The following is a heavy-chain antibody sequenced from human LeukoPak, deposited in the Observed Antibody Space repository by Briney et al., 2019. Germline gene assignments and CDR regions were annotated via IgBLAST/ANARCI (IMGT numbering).Heavy chain of an antibody. CDR3: ARCRHEIQT. V-gene: IGHV4-31*03. CDR2: IYYSGST. Sequence: SETLSLTCTVSGGSISSGGYYWSWIRQHPGKGLEWIGYIYYSGSTYYNPSLKSRVTISVDAAKNQFSLKLSSVTAADTAVYYCARCRHEIQTWGQGTLVTVSS. CDR1: GGSISSGGYY. D-gene: IGHD5-24*01. J-gene: IGHJ4*02.